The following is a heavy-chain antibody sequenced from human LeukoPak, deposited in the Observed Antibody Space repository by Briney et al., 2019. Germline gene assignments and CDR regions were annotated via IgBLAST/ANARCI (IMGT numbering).Heavy chain of an antibody. CDR3: ASTGSYYYYFDY. CDR2: ISGSGGST. J-gene: IGHJ4*02. D-gene: IGHD3-10*01. V-gene: IGHV3-23*01. CDR1: GFTFSTYA. Sequence: GGSLRLSCAASGFTFSTYAMSWVRQAPGKGLEWVSAISGSGGSTYYADSVKGRFTISRDNSKNTLYLQMSSLRAEDTAVYYCASTGSYYYYFDYWGQGTLVTVSS.